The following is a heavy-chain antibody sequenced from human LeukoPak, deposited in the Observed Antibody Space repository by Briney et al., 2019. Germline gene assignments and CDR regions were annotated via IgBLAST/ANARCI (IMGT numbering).Heavy chain of an antibody. Sequence: PGRSLRLSCAASGISFRSYGMHWVRQAPGKGLEWVTFIWYDASNKYYAESVKGRFTISRDNSRNTVFLQMNSLRADDTAVYYCARRYDGFDYWGQGTLVTVSS. V-gene: IGHV3-33*01. CDR2: IWYDASNK. J-gene: IGHJ4*02. D-gene: IGHD3-3*01. CDR3: ARRYDGFDY. CDR1: GISFRSYG.